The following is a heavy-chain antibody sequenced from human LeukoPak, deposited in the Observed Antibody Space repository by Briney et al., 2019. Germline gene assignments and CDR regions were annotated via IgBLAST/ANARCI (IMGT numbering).Heavy chain of an antibody. CDR1: GFTFSSYS. V-gene: IGHV3-21*01. CDR2: ISSSSSYI. Sequence: TTGGSLRLSCAASGFTFSSYSMNWVRQAPGKGLEWVSSISSSSSYIYYADSVKGRFAISRDNAKNSLYLQMNSLRAEDTAVYYCARASEDYYGMDVWGQGTLVTVSS. J-gene: IGHJ6*02. CDR3: ARASEDYYGMDV.